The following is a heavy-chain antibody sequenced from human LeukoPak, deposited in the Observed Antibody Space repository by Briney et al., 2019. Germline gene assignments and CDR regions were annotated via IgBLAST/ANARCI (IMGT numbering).Heavy chain of an antibody. CDR2: IKLDGSEK. D-gene: IGHD1-20*01. J-gene: IGHJ4*02. V-gene: IGHV3-7*02. CDR1: GFTFSNYW. Sequence: GGSLRLSCAASGFTFSNYWMTWVRQSPGKGLEWVAKIKLDGSEKYYVDSVKGRFTISRDNTKNSLYLQMNSLRVEDTAVYYCARHYITGWFDYWGQGALVTVSS. CDR3: ARHYITGWFDY.